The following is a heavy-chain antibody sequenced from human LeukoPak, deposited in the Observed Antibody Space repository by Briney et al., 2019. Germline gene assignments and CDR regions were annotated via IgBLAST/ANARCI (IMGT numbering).Heavy chain of an antibody. CDR3: ARGIISSPRVWSGFVYNWFDP. CDR2: INHSGST. D-gene: IGHD3-3*01. V-gene: IGHV4-34*01. J-gene: IGHJ5*02. Sequence: SETLSLTRAVYGGSFSGYYWSWVRQPPGKGLEWIGEINHSGSTNYNPSLKSRVTISVDTSKNQFSLKLSSVTAADTAVYYCARGIISSPRVWSGFVYNWFDPWGQGTLVTVSS. CDR1: GGSFSGYY.